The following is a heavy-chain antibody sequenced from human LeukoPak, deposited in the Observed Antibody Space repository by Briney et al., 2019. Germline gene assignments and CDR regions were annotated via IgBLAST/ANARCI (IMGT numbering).Heavy chain of an antibody. V-gene: IGHV3-23*01. CDR1: GFTFSSYA. J-gene: IGHJ4*02. Sequence: PGGSLRLSCAASGFTFSSYAMSWVRQAPGKGLEWVSVISGSGGSTYYADSVKGRFTISRDNSKNTLYLQMNSLRAEDTAVYYCAKGGPSGTYYLLHYWGQGILVTVSS. D-gene: IGHD3-10*01. CDR2: ISGSGGST. CDR3: AKGGPSGTYYLLHY.